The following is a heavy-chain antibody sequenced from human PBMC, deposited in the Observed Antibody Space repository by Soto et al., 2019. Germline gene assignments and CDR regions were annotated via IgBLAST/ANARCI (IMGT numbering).Heavy chain of an antibody. CDR2: VSYLGSEK. CDR1: GFTFKNHG. CDR3: AKDRLLRTYYFDY. Sequence: QVQLVESGGGVVQPGNSLRLSCAASGFTFKNHGIHWVRQGPGKGLEWEALVSYLGSEKYYIDSVKGRFSVSRDNSKNTVYLQMNSLRPEDTAVYYCAKDRLLRTYYFDYWGQGTRVTVSS. J-gene: IGHJ4*02. D-gene: IGHD2-15*01. V-gene: IGHV3-30*18.